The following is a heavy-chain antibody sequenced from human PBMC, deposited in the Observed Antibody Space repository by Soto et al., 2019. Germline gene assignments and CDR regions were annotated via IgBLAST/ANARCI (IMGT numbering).Heavy chain of an antibody. Sequence: QVQLQESGPGLVKPSETLSLTYTVSGGSISSYYWSWIRQPPGKGLEWIGYIYYSGSTNYNPSLKSRDTISVDTSKNQFSLKLSSVTAADTAVYYCAREGVSSSWYYYYCMDVWGQGTTVTVSS. CDR2: IYYSGST. CDR1: GGSISSYY. D-gene: IGHD6-13*01. V-gene: IGHV4-59*01. CDR3: AREGVSSSWYYYYCMDV. J-gene: IGHJ6*02.